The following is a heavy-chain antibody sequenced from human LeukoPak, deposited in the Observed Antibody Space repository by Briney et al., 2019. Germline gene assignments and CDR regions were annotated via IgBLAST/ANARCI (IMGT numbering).Heavy chain of an antibody. D-gene: IGHD3-22*01. CDR2: IIPIFGTA. CDR1: GGTFSSYA. Sequence: ASVKVSYKASGGTFSSYAISWVRQAPGQGLEWMGGIIPIFGTANYAQKFQGRVTITADESTSTAYMELSSLRSEDTAVYYCARAYYYDSSGYPGECMDVWGQGTTVTVSS. J-gene: IGHJ6*02. V-gene: IGHV1-69*13. CDR3: ARAYYYDSSGYPGECMDV.